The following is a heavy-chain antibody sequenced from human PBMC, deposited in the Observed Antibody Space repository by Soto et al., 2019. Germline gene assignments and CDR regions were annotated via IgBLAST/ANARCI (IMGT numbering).Heavy chain of an antibody. Sequence: VKVSCKASGGTFSSYAISWVRQAPGQGLEWMGGIIPIFGTANYAQKFEGRVTITADESTSTAYMELSSLRSEDTAVYYCARDSSGWYARSMGEYYFEYWGQGTRVSVSS. J-gene: IGHJ4*02. D-gene: IGHD6-19*01. CDR1: GGTFSSYA. CDR3: ARDSSGWYARSMGEYYFEY. V-gene: IGHV1-69*13. CDR2: IIPIFGTA.